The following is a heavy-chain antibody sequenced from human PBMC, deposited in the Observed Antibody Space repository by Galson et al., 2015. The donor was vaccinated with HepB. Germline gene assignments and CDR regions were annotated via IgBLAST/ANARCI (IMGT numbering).Heavy chain of an antibody. J-gene: IGHJ3*02. D-gene: IGHD3-10*01. Sequence: SLRLSCAASGFTFSSYSMNWVRQAPGKGLEWVSYISSSSSTIYYADSVKGRFTISRDNAKNSLYLQMNSLRAEDTAVYYCARDLGGNMVRGVIGAFDIWGQGTMVTVSS. CDR1: GFTFSSYS. CDR2: ISSSSSTI. CDR3: ARDLGGNMVRGVIGAFDI. V-gene: IGHV3-48*04.